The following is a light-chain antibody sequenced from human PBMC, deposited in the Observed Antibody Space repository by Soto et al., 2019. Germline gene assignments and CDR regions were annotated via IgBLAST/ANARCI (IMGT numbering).Light chain of an antibody. J-gene: IGLJ2*01. CDR3: AAWDYSLNGVV. CDR1: SSNIGSNT. V-gene: IGLV1-44*01. CDR2: SNN. Sequence: QSVLTQPPSASGTPGQRVTISCSGSSSNIGSNTVNWYQQLPGTAPKLLIYSNNQRPSAVPDRFSGSKSGTSASLAISGLQSEDEADYYCAAWDYSLNGVVFGGWTKLTVL.